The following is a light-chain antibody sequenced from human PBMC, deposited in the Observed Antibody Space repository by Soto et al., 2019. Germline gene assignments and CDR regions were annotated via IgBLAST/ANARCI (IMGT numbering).Light chain of an antibody. J-gene: IGLJ2*01. V-gene: IGLV1-44*01. CDR2: SNN. CDR1: SSNIARNE. Sequence: QSVLTQPPSASGTPGQRVTMSCSGSSSNIARNEVAWYLQLPGTAPKLLIHSNNQRPSGVPDRFAGSKSVTSASLAISGLPSEDEADSYCAAWDDSLHGMVFGGGTKLTVL. CDR3: AAWDDSLHGMV.